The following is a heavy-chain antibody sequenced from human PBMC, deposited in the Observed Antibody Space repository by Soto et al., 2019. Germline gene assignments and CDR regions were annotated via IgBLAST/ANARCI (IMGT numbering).Heavy chain of an antibody. CDR3: AKGFLSGGYCANGVCYHFDY. Sequence: LRLSCAASGFTFSRYGMHWVRQAPGKGLEWVAVMSYDGNNKYYADSVKGRFTVSRDNSRNTQYLQMNSLKVEDTAVYFCAKGFLSGGYCANGVCYHFDYWGQGTPVTVSS. J-gene: IGHJ4*02. CDR2: MSYDGNNK. CDR1: GFTFSRYG. V-gene: IGHV3-30*18. D-gene: IGHD2-8*01.